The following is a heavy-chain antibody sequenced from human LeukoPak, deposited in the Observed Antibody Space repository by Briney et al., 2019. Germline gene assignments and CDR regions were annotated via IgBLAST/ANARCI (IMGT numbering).Heavy chain of an antibody. Sequence: PSETLSLTCAVYGGSFSGYYWSWIRQPPGKGLEWIGEINHSGSTNYNPSLKSRVTMSVDTSKNQFSLKLSSVTAADTAVYYCARGMDDYGDYEGHSRYYYYMDVWGKGTTVTVSS. J-gene: IGHJ6*03. CDR2: INHSGST. D-gene: IGHD4-17*01. CDR3: ARGMDDYGDYEGHSRYYYYMDV. CDR1: GGSFSGYY. V-gene: IGHV4-34*01.